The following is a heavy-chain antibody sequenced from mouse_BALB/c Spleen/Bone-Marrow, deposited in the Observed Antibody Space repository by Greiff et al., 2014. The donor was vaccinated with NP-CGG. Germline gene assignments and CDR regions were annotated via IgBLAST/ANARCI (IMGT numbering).Heavy chain of an antibody. CDR3: ATHDGYYISFAY. Sequence: QVQLQQSGPGLVAPSQSLSITCTVSGFSLTSHGVHWVRQPPEKGLEWLGVIWAGGSTNYNSALMSRLSISKDNSKNQVFLKMNSLQTDDTAIYYCATHDGYYISFAYWGQGTLVTVSA. V-gene: IGHV2-9*02. CDR1: GFSLTSHG. D-gene: IGHD2-3*01. CDR2: IWAGGST. J-gene: IGHJ3*01.